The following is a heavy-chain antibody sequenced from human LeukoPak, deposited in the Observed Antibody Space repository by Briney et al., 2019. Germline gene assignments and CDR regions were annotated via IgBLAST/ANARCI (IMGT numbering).Heavy chain of an antibody. Sequence: APVKLSCKASGYTFTGYYMHWVRQAPGQGLEYMGWINPNSGDTNHAQNFQGRVTLTRDTSISTACMELSSLRSDDSALYYCAGEYCSGGTCRQGFDYWGQGTLVTVSS. J-gene: IGHJ4*02. CDR1: GYTFTGYY. CDR3: AGEYCSGGTCRQGFDY. CDR2: INPNSGDT. D-gene: IGHD2-15*01. V-gene: IGHV1-2*02.